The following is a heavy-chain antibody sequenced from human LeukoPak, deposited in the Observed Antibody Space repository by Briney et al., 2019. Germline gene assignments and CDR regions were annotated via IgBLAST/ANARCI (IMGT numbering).Heavy chain of an antibody. CDR2: IKPGGSEK. CDR1: GLIFSNYW. J-gene: IGHJ4*02. D-gene: IGHD6-13*01. CDR3: ARHRAGYFDY. Sequence: PGGSLRLSCAASGLIFSNYWMSWVRQAPGKGGEGVANIKPGGSEKFYVDSVKGRFTISSDNAKNSLYLQMDSLRGKDTAVYYCARHRAGYFDYWGQGTLVTVSS. V-gene: IGHV3-7*04.